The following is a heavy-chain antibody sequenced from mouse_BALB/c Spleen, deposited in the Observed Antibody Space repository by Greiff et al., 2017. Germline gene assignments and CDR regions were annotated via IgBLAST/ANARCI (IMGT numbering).Heavy chain of an antibody. CDR3: ARGILRLCAMDY. D-gene: IGHD1-2*01. J-gene: IGHJ4*01. CDR1: GFSLTSYV. Sequence: QVQLKESGPGLVAPSQSLSITFTFSGFSLTSYVVPWVRQPQGKGLEWLGVIWAGGSTNYNSVLMSRLGISKDNSNGQVFLKMNSLQTDDTAMYYCARGILRLCAMDYWGQGTSVTVSA. CDR2: IWAGGST. V-gene: IGHV2-9*02.